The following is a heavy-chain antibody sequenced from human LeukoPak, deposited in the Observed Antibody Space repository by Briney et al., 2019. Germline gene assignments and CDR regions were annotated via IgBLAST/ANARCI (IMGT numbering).Heavy chain of an antibody. Sequence: ASVNVSCKASGGTFSSYAISWVRQAPGQGLEWMGGINPNSGGTNYAQKFQGWVTMTRDTSISTAYMELSRLRSDDTAVYYCARSFYYDSSGTDAFDIWGQGTMVTVSS. D-gene: IGHD3-22*01. V-gene: IGHV1-2*04. CDR2: INPNSGGT. CDR1: GGTFSSYA. CDR3: ARSFYYDSSGTDAFDI. J-gene: IGHJ3*02.